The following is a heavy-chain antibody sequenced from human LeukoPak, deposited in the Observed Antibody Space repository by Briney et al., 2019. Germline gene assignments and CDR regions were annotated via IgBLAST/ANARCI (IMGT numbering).Heavy chain of an antibody. V-gene: IGHV4-61*01. J-gene: IGHJ4*02. CDR1: GGSVNSGSYY. Sequence: SETLSLTCTVSGGSVNSGSYYWSWIRQPPGKGLEWIGYIYYSGSTNYNPSLKSRVTISVDTSKNQFSLKLSSVTAADTAVYYCARDSSGWYGYWGQGTLVTVSS. CDR3: ARDSSGWYGY. CDR2: IYYSGST. D-gene: IGHD6-19*01.